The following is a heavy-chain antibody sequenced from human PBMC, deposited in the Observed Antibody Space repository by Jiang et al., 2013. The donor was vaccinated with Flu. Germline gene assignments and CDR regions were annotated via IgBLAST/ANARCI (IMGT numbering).Heavy chain of an antibody. CDR1: GGSSSGYY. CDR2: VNYSGTT. CDR3: ARSASGWRPFDY. D-gene: IGHD6-19*01. V-gene: IGHV4-34*01. Sequence: GGSSSGYYWNWIRQPPGKGTWSGLGKVNYSGTTNYNSSLESRVTISVDTSKNQFSLKLTSVTAADTAVYFCARSASGWRPFDYWGQGTLVTVSS. J-gene: IGHJ4*02.